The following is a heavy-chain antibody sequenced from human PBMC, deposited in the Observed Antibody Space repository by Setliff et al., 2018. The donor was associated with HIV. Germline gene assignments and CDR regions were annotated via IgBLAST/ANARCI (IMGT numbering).Heavy chain of an antibody. D-gene: IGHD2-21*02. CDR1: GDSISDTTYY. V-gene: IGHV4-39*07. J-gene: IGHJ5*02. CDR3: ARSVVVVTVEWFDP. CDR2: IYHSGST. Sequence: PSETLSLTCSVSGDSISDTTYYWGWIRQPPGKGLEWIGNIYHSGSTLYKPSLKSRATIAVDTSKDQFSLKLSSVTAADTAVYYCARSVVVVTVEWFDPWGQGTLVTVSS.